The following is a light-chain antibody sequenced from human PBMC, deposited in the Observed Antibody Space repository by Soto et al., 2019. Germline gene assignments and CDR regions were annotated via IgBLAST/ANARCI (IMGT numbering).Light chain of an antibody. CDR3: QQSYSTTWT. CDR2: AAS. J-gene: IGKJ1*01. V-gene: IGKV1-39*01. Sequence: DIQMTQAPSSLSASVGDRVTITCRASQGISTYLNWYQQKPGKAPKLLIYAASSLQSGVPSRFSGSGSEKDFTLTISSLQPEDYATYSCQQSYSTTWTFGQGTKVEIX. CDR1: QGISTY.